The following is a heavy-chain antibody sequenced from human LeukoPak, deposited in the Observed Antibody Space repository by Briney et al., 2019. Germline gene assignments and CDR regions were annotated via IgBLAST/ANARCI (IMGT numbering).Heavy chain of an antibody. Sequence: PGGSLRLSCTASGFTFSSYSMNWVRQAPGKGLEWVSYIDSSSNTIRYADSVKGRFTISRDNAKNSLYLQMNSLRDEDTAVYYCARDHRWSDTDFDCWGQGTLVTVSS. J-gene: IGHJ4*02. CDR1: GFTFSSYS. CDR2: IDSSSNTI. CDR3: ARDHRWSDTDFDC. D-gene: IGHD6-13*01. V-gene: IGHV3-48*02.